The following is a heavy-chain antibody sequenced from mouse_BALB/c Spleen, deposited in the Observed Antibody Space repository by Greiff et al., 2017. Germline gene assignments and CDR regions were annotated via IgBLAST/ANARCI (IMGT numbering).Heavy chain of an antibody. CDR3: ARDFPFDY. J-gene: IGHJ2*01. CDR2: INPSNGRT. Sequence: VQLQQSGAELVKPGASVKMSCKASGYTFTSYWMHWVKQRPGQGLEWIGEINPSNGRTNYNEKFKSKATLTVDKSSSTAYMQLSSLTSEDSAVYYCARDFPFDYWGQGTTLTVSS. CDR1: GYTFTSYW. V-gene: IGHV1S81*02.